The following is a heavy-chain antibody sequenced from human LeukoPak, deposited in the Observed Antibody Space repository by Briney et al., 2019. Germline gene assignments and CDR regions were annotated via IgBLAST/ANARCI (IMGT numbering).Heavy chain of an antibody. Sequence: PSETLSLTCTVSGGSISSSSYYWGWIRQPPGEGLHWIGSIYYSGSTYYNPSLKSRVTISVDTSKNQFSLKLSSVAAADTAVYYCARAVSFVGTRYFDWPIPSDWFDPWGQGTLVTVSS. J-gene: IGHJ5*02. D-gene: IGHD3-9*01. CDR2: IYYSGST. CDR1: GGSISSSSYY. CDR3: ARAVSFVGTRYFDWPIPSDWFDP. V-gene: IGHV4-39*01.